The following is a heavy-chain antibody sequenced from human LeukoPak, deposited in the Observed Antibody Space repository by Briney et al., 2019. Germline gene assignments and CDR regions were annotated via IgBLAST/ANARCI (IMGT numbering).Heavy chain of an antibody. CDR1: GYTFTSYY. Sequence: ASVKVSCKASGYTFTSYYMHWVRQAPGQGLGWMGIINPSGGSTSYAQKFQGRVTMTRDTSTSTVYMELSSLRSEDTAVYYCARDRYYYDSSGYHTSTYFDYWGQGTLVTVSS. CDR3: ARDRYYYDSSGYHTSTYFDY. CDR2: INPSGGST. D-gene: IGHD3-22*01. J-gene: IGHJ4*02. V-gene: IGHV1-46*01.